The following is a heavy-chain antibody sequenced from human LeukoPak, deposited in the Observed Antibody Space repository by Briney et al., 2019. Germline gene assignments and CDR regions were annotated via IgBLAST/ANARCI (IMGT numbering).Heavy chain of an antibody. CDR1: GFTFSSYS. CDR2: ISSSSSYI. Sequence: PGGSLRLSCAASGFTFSSYSMHWVRQAPGKGLEWVSSISSSSSYIYYADSVKGRFTISRDNAKNSLYLQMNSLRAEDTAVYYWGIVSGGYNVHCFDYWGEGTVVTVSS. D-gene: IGHD5-24*01. J-gene: IGHJ4*02. CDR3: GIVSGGYNVHCFDY. V-gene: IGHV3-21*01.